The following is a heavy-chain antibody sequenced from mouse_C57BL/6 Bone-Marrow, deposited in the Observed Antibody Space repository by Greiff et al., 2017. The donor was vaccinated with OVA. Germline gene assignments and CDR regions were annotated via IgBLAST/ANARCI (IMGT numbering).Heavy chain of an antibody. J-gene: IGHJ2*01. D-gene: IGHD1-1*01. Sequence: EVKLVESGGDLVKPGGSLKLSCAASGFTFSSYGMSWVRQTPDKRLEWVATISSGGSYTYYPDSVKGRFTISRDNAKNTLYLQMSSLKSEDTAMYYCARRGGYYGSSFFDYWGQGTTLTVSS. CDR2: ISSGGSYT. CDR3: ARRGGYYGSSFFDY. V-gene: IGHV5-6*02. CDR1: GFTFSSYG.